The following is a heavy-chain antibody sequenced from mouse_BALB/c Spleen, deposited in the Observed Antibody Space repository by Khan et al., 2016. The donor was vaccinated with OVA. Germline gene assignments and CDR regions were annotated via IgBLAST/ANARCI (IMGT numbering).Heavy chain of an antibody. J-gene: IGHJ2*01. V-gene: IGHV3-2*02. CDR2: ISYSGNT. CDR1: GYSITSDYA. D-gene: IGHD1-1*01. Sequence: VQLKESGPGLVKPSQSLSLTCTVTGYSITSDYAWNWIRQFPGNKLEWMGFISYSGNTNYNPSLKSRISITRDTSKNQFFLTLNSVTTEDTATYYCARVYGGDFDYWGQGTTLTVSS. CDR3: ARVYGGDFDY.